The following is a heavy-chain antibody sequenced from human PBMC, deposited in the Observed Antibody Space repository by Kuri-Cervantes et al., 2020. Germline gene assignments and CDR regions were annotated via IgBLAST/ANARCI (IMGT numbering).Heavy chain of an antibody. Sequence: GSLRLSCTVSGGSISSTTNYWGWIRQPPGKGLEWIGSFFYSGSTFYNPSLKSRVTISVDTSRNQFSLKLNSVTAADTAAYYCASGYSSGWFFYWGQGTLVTVSS. CDR2: FFYSGST. D-gene: IGHD6-19*01. CDR1: GGSISSTTNY. CDR3: ASGYSSGWFFY. J-gene: IGHJ4*02. V-gene: IGHV4-39*01.